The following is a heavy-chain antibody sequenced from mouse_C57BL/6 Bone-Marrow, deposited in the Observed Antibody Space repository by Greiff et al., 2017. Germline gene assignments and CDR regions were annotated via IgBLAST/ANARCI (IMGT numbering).Heavy chain of an antibody. CDR1: GYTFTSYG. J-gene: IGHJ4*01. Sequence: QVQLKQSGAELARPGASVKLSCKASGYTFTSYGISWVKQRTGQGLEWIGEIYPRSGNTYYNEQFKGKATLTADKSSSTAYMELRSLTSEDSAVYFCARDQITTVVATGAMDYWGQGASVTVSS. CDR3: ARDQITTVVATGAMDY. D-gene: IGHD1-1*01. CDR2: IYPRSGNT. V-gene: IGHV1-81*01.